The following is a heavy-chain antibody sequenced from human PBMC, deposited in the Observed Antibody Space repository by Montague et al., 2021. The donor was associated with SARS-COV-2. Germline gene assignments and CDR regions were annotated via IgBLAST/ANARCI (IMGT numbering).Heavy chain of an antibody. CDR3: ASVLYYDILTGWYGMDV. CDR2: IYYSGST. V-gene: IGHV4-39*01. Sequence: SETLSLTCTVSGGSISSSSYYWGWIRQPPGKGLEWIGSIYYSGSTYYNPSFKSRVTISVDTSKNQFSLKLSSVTAADTAVYYCASVLYYDILTGWYGMDVWGQGTTVTVSS. D-gene: IGHD3-9*01. CDR1: GGSISSSSYY. J-gene: IGHJ6*02.